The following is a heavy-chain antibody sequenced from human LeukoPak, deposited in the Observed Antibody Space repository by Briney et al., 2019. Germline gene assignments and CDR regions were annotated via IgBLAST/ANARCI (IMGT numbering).Heavy chain of an antibody. CDR1: GFTFSSYG. V-gene: IGHV3-23*01. CDR3: ARTGSYYAIDY. Sequence: GGSLRLSCAATGFTFSSYGMSWVRQAPGKGLEWVSGINNSGGTTYYADSVKGRFTISSDNSKNTLYLQMNSLRVEDTAVYYCARTGSYYAIDYWGQGTLVTVSS. D-gene: IGHD1-26*01. CDR2: INNSGGTT. J-gene: IGHJ4*02.